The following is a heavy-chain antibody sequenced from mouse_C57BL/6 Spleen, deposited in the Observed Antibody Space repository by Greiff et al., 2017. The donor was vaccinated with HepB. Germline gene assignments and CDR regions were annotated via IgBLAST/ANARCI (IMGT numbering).Heavy chain of an antibody. CDR2: IYPGDGDT. Sequence: VQLQQSGPELVKPGASVKISCKASGYAFSSSWMNWVKQRPGKGLEWIGRIYPGDGDTNYNGKFKGKATLTADKSSSTAYMQRSSLTSEDSAVYFCARRGVTDYAMDYWGQGTSVTVSS. CDR3: ARRGVTDYAMDY. D-gene: IGHD2-13*01. J-gene: IGHJ4*01. V-gene: IGHV1-82*01. CDR1: GYAFSSSW.